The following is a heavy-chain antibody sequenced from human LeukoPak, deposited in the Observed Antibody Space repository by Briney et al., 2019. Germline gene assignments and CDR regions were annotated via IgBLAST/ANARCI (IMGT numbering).Heavy chain of an antibody. CDR1: GFTFSSYA. D-gene: IGHD2/OR15-2a*01. V-gene: IGHV3-23*01. Sequence: PGGSLRLSCAASGFTFSSYAMSWVCQAPGKGREWVSAISGSGISTYYADSVRGRVTISRDSSKNTLYLQMNSLRAEDTAVYYCAKDSTIDFDTFDIWGQGTMITVSS. CDR3: AKDSTIDFDTFDI. J-gene: IGHJ3*02. CDR2: ISGSGIST.